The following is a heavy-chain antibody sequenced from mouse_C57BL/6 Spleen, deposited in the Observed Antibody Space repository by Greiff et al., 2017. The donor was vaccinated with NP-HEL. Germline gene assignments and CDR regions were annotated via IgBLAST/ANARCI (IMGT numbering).Heavy chain of an antibody. CDR2: IYPGSGST. CDR3: AREGYLQYYFDD. CDR1: GYTFTSYW. Sequence: QVQLKQPGAELVKPGASVKMSCKASGYTFTSYWITWVKQRPGQGLEWIGDIYPGSGSTNYNEKFKSKATLTVDTSSSTAYMQLSSLTSEDSAVYYCAREGYLQYYFDDWGQGTTLTVSS. D-gene: IGHD5-1*01. J-gene: IGHJ2*01. V-gene: IGHV1-55*01.